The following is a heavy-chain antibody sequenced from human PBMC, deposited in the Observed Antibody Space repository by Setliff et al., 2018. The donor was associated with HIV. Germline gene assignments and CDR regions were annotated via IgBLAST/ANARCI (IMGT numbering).Heavy chain of an antibody. D-gene: IGHD3-3*01. V-gene: IGHV7-4-1*02. CDR3: ARVETSYGFWSGYHFSYMDV. CDR1: GYTFTDYG. CDR2: INTNTGNP. J-gene: IGHJ6*03. Sequence: GASVKVSCKASGYTFTDYGINWVRQAPGQGLEWMGWINTNTGNPTYAQGFTGRFVFSLDTSVNTAYLQISSLKAEDTAVYYCARVETSYGFWSGYHFSYMDVWSEGTTVTVSS.